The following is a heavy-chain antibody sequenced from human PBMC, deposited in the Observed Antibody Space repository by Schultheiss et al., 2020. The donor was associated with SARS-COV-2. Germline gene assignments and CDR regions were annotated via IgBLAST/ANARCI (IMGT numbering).Heavy chain of an antibody. CDR2: IYYSGST. CDR3: ARGKGSMDV. J-gene: IGHJ6*02. D-gene: IGHD3-10*01. Sequence: SETLSLTCTVSGGSISSYYWSWIRQPPGKGLEWIGYIYYSGSTNYNPSLKSRVTISVDTSKNQFSLKLSSVTAADTAVYYCARGKGSMDVWGQGTTVTVSS. V-gene: IGHV4-59*12. CDR1: GGSISSYY.